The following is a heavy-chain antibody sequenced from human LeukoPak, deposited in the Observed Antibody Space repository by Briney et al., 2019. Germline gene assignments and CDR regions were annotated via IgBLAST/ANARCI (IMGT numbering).Heavy chain of an antibody. CDR1: GSTFTNFG. CDR3: GTLRRGPY. CDR2: ITGGAGST. J-gene: IGHJ4*02. V-gene: IGHV3-23*01. D-gene: IGHD3/OR15-3a*01. Sequence: GGSLRLSCAVSGSTFTNFGMSWVRQAPGKGLEWVSSITGGAGSTYYADSVKGRFTISRDNSKNTLYLQMDSLRADDTAVYYCGTLRRGPYWGQGTLVTVSS.